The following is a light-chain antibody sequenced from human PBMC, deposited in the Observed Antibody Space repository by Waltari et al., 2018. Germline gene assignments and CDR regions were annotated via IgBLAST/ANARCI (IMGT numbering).Light chain of an antibody. J-gene: IGKJ4*01. CDR1: QGISSY. CDR2: AAS. CDR3: QQLNSYPWT. Sequence: DIQLTQSPSFLSASVGVRVTITCRARQGISSYLAWYQEKPGKAPKLLTYAASTLQRGVPSRFSGSGSGTEFTLTISSLQPEDFATYYCQQLNSYPWTFGGGTKVEIK. V-gene: IGKV1-9*01.